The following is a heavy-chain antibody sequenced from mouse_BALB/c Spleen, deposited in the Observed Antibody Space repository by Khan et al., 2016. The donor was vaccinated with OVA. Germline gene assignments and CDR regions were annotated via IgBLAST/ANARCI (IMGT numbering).Heavy chain of an antibody. CDR3: ARRNYCGSSSWFGY. J-gene: IGHJ3*01. CDR1: GYTFSSYW. D-gene: IGHD1-1*01. V-gene: IGHV1-9*01. CDR2: ILPGSGRN. Sequence: QVQLKESGAELMKPGASVKISCKATGYTFSSYWIEWVKQRPGHGLEWIGEILPGSGRNNYNEKFKGKATFTADTSSNTAYMQLSNLTSDDSAVYYGARRNYCGSSSWFGYWGQGTLVTVSA.